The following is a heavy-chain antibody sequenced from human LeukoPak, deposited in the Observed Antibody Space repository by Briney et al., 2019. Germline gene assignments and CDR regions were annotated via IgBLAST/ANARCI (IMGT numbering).Heavy chain of an antibody. CDR2: IWYDGTNK. V-gene: IGHV3-33*01. J-gene: IGHJ4*02. CDR1: GFTFSRYG. D-gene: IGHD3-3*01. Sequence: GGSLRLSCAASGFTFSRYGMHWVRQAPGKGLEWVAVIWYDGTNKYYADSVKGRFTISRDNSKNTLYLQMNSLRAEDTALYYCASGPPFLKYFEYWGQGTLVTVSS. CDR3: ASGPPFLKYFEY.